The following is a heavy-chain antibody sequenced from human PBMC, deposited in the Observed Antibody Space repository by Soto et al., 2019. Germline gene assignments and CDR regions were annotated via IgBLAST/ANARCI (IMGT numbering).Heavy chain of an antibody. D-gene: IGHD5-12*01. CDR2: IIPIFGTA. J-gene: IGHJ6*02. Sequence: RASVKVSCKASGGTFSSYAISWVRQAPGQGLEWMGGIIPIFGTANYAQKFQGRVTITADESTSTAYMELSSLRSEDTAVYYCARDRPRYSGYPWGIYYYYGMDVWGQGTTVTVSS. CDR3: ARDRPRYSGYPWGIYYYYGMDV. V-gene: IGHV1-69*13. CDR1: GGTFSSYA.